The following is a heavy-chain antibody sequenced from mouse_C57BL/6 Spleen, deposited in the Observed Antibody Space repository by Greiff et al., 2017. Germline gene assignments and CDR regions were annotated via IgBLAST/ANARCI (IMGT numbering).Heavy chain of an antibody. CDR1: GFTFSSYA. J-gene: IGHJ4*01. CDR3: ARDHLLLLRYAIDY. CDR2: ISDGSSYT. V-gene: IGHV5-4*01. Sequence: EVQRVESGGGLVKPGGSLKLSCAASGFTFSSYAMSWVRQTPEKRLEWVATISDGSSYTYYPDNVKGRFTISRDNAKNNLYLQKSHLKSEDTAMYYCARDHLLLLRYAIDYWGQGTSVTVSS. D-gene: IGHD1-1*01.